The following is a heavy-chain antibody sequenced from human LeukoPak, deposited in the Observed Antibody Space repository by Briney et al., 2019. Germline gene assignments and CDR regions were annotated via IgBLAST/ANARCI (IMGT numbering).Heavy chain of an antibody. CDR3: ASLYCSSTSCHLFDY. V-gene: IGHV4-34*01. Sequence: SETLSLTCAVYGGSFSGYYWSWIRQPPGKGLEWIGEINHSGSTNYNPSLKSRVTISVDTSKNQFSLKLSSVTAADTAVYYCASLYCSSTSCHLFDYWGQGTLVTVSS. D-gene: IGHD2-2*01. J-gene: IGHJ4*02. CDR1: GGSFSGYY. CDR2: INHSGST.